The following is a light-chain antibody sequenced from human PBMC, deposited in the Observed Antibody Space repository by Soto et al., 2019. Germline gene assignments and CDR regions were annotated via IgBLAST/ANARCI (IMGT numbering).Light chain of an antibody. CDR2: EVS. CDR1: NSDVGGYNY. J-gene: IGLJ1*01. CDR3: TSWTTNNIPYV. Sequence: QSVLTQPASVSGSPGLSITISCTGTNSDVGGYNYVSWYQQHPGKAPKLLIYEVSNRPSGVSDRFSGSKSGSTASLTISGLQADDEADYYCTSWTTNNIPYVFGTGTKLTVL. V-gene: IGLV2-14*03.